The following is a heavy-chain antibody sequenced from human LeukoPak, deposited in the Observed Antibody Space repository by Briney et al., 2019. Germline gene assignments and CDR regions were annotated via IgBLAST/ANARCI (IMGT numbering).Heavy chain of an antibody. J-gene: IGHJ4*02. CDR3: AKGGLIAARTPRDFDY. V-gene: IGHV3-23*01. D-gene: IGHD6-6*01. CDR2: ISGSGGST. CDR1: GFTFSGYA. Sequence: GGSLRLSCAASGFTFSGYAMSWVRQAPGKGLEWVSAISGSGGSTYYADSVKGRFTISRDNSKNTLYLQMNSLRAEDTAVYYCAKGGLIAARTPRDFDYWGQGTLVTVSS.